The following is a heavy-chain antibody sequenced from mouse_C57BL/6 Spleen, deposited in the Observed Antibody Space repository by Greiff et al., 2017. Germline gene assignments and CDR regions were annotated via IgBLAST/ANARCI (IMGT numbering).Heavy chain of an antibody. Sequence: VQLQQPGAELVKPGASVKLSCKASGYTFTSYWMHWVKQRPGQGLEWIGMIHPNSGSNNYNEKFKSKATLTVDKSSSTAYMQLSSLTSEDSAVYYCATSDWDRYFDVGGTGTTVTVSS. J-gene: IGHJ1*03. CDR3: ATSDWDRYFDV. V-gene: IGHV1-64*01. CDR2: IHPNSGSN. D-gene: IGHD4-1*01. CDR1: GYTFTSYW.